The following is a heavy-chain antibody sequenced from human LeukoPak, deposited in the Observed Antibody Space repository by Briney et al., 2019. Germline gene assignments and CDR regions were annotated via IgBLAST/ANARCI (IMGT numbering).Heavy chain of an antibody. CDR3: ARDCHYDASTVFDP. Sequence: ASVKVSCKASGYTFTSYGISWVRQAPGQGLEWMGWISANSGNTKFAQKVQGRITMTTDTSTSTAYMELRSLRSDDTAIYYCARDCHYDASTVFDPWGQGTLVTVSS. CDR2: ISANSGNT. J-gene: IGHJ5*02. D-gene: IGHD3-3*01. CDR1: GYTFTSYG. V-gene: IGHV1-18*01.